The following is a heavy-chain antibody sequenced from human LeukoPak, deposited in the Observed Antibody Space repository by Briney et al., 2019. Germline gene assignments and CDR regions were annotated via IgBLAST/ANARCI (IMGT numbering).Heavy chain of an antibody. Sequence: PSQTLSLTCTVSGGSISSGGYYWSWIRQHPGKGLEWIGCIYYSGSTYYNPSLKSRVTISVDTSKNQFSLKLSSVTAADTAVYYCAGEACSGGSCYSGYWFDPWGQGTLVTVSS. CDR2: IYYSGST. CDR3: AGEACSGGSCYSGYWFDP. V-gene: IGHV4-31*03. D-gene: IGHD2-15*01. CDR1: GGSISSGGYY. J-gene: IGHJ5*02.